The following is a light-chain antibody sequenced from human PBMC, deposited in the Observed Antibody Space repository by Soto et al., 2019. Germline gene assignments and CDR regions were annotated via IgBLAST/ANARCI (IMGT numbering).Light chain of an antibody. J-gene: IGKJ1*01. Sequence: PGERATLSCRASQTVTSYLAWYQQKPGQAPRLLIYGASNRATGIPDRFSGSGSGTDFTLTISRLEPEDFVVYYCQAYADSRTFGHGTRVEI. V-gene: IGKV3-20*01. CDR2: GAS. CDR3: QAYADSRT. CDR1: QTVTSY.